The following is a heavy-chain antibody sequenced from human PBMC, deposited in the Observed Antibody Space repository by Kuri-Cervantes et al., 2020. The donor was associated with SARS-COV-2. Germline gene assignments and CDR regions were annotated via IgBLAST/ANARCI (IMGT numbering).Heavy chain of an antibody. J-gene: IGHJ4*02. CDR1: GGSINNYY. D-gene: IGHD5-18*01. CDR3: ARVGVGSYGVLDY. CDR2: IYDSANT. Sequence: SETLSLTCTVSGGSINNYYWSWIRQPPGKGLEWIGYIYDSANTNYNTSLRSRVTMPVDTSENQVSLKLTSVTAADTAVYFCARVGVGSYGVLDYWGQGTLVTVSS. V-gene: IGHV4-59*01.